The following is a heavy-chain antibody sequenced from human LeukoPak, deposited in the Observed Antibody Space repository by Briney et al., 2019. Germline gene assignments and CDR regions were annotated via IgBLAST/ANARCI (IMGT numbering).Heavy chain of an antibody. Sequence: SDTLSLTCTVSGGSITNYYWSWVRQPPGQGLEWIAYIYHTGSTNYNPSLKSRVTIAIDTSKNQFSLNLSSVTAADTAIYYCARGPTRYYFDYWGQGTLVTVSS. CDR3: ARGPTRYYFDY. CDR2: IYHTGST. V-gene: IGHV4-59*07. J-gene: IGHJ4*02. CDR1: GGSITNYY.